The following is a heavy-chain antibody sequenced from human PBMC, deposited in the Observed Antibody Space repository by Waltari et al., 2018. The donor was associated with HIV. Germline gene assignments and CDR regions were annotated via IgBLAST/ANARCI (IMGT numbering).Heavy chain of an antibody. V-gene: IGHV3-23*01. J-gene: IGHJ2*01. CDR2: ISGSGGSK. Sequence: EVQLLESGGGLVQPGGSLRLSCAASGFPFSSYAMSWVRQAPGKGLEWVSAISGSGGSKYYADSVKGRFTISRDNSKNTLYLQMNSLRAEDTAVYYCAKKLGKGPWYFDLWGRGTLVTVSS. D-gene: IGHD7-27*01. CDR3: AKKLGKGPWYFDL. CDR1: GFPFSSYA.